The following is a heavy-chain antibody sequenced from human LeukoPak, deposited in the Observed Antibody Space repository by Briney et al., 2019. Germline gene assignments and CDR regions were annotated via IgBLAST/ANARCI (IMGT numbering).Heavy chain of an antibody. CDR1: GFTFSMYW. CDR3: ARDRETAPGADIVATMGFDY. Sequence: PGGSLRLSCAASGFTFSMYWMTWVRQAPGKGLEWVANIKHDGGEKYYVDSVKGRFTISRDNTKNSLYLQMNSLRAEDTAVYYCARDRETAPGADIVATMGFDYWGQGTLVTVSS. J-gene: IGHJ4*02. D-gene: IGHD5-12*01. V-gene: IGHV3-7*01. CDR2: IKHDGGEK.